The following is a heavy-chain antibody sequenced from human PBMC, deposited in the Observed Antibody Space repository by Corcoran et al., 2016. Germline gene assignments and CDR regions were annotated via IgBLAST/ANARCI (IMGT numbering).Heavy chain of an antibody. Sequence: QITLKETGPTLVKPTQTLMLTCTFSGFSLTTDGVGVGWIRQAPGKALEFLSLVYWNDEKRYSTSLKIRLTITKDTSKTQVVLTMTNMDPVDTATYYCAQKAVARQDWFDPWGQGTLVTVSS. CDR3: AQKAVARQDWFDP. CDR2: VYWNDEK. J-gene: IGHJ5*02. D-gene: IGHD5-12*01. V-gene: IGHV2-5*01. CDR1: GFSLTTDGVG.